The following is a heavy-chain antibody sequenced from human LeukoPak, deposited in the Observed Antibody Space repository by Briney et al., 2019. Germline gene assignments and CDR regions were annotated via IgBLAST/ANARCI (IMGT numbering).Heavy chain of an antibody. CDR1: GGSFSGYY. V-gene: IGHV4-34*01. D-gene: IGHD3-3*01. J-gene: IGHJ5*02. CDR3: ARGLVLRFLEWLLNYNWFDP. CDR2: INHGGST. Sequence: PSETLSLTCAVYGGSFSGYYWSWIRQPPGKGLEWIGEINHGGSTNYNPSLKSRVTISVDTSKNQFSLKLSSVTAADTAVYYCARGLVLRFLEWLLNYNWFDPWGQGTLVTVSS.